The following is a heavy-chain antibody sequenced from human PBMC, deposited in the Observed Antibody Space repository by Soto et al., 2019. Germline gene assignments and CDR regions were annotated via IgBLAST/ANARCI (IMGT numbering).Heavy chain of an antibody. CDR2: IYYSGST. V-gene: IGHV4-31*03. CDR3: ARDRHNNFFDP. Sequence: TLSLTCTVSGASMSSGGYYWTWIRRSPGKGLEWIGYIYYSGSTYYNPSLKSRVDISLDTSRSQFSLTLHSVTAADTAIYYCARDRHNNFFDPWGQGTLVTVSS. D-gene: IGHD6-6*01. J-gene: IGHJ5*02. CDR1: GASMSSGGYY.